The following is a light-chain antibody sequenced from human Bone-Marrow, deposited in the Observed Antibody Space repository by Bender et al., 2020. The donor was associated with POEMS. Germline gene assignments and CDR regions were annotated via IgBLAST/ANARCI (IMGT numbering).Light chain of an antibody. CDR1: SSDVGDYNF. CDR2: DVR. V-gene: IGLV2-11*01. Sequence: QSDLTQPRSVSGSPGQSVTISCTGSSSDVGDYNFVSWYQQHPGKGPKLIIYDVRQRPSGVPDRFSGSKSATAASLTISGLQAEDEADYYCLSYAGSGTWVFGGGTKLTVL. J-gene: IGLJ3*02. CDR3: LSYAGSGTWV.